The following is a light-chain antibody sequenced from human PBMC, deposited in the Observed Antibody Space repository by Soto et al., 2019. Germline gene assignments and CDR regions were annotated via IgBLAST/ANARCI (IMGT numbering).Light chain of an antibody. CDR1: QSISSW. CDR3: QQYNNYWT. V-gene: IGKV1-5*03. Sequence: DIQMTQSPSTLSASVGDRVTITCRASQSISSWLAWYQQKPGKAPKLLIYKASSLESGVPSRFSGSGSGTEFTLTITSLQPDDFATYYCQQYNNYWTFGQGNKV. J-gene: IGKJ1*01. CDR2: KAS.